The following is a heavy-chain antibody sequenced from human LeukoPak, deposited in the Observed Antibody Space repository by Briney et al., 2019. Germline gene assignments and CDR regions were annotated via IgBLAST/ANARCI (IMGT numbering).Heavy chain of an antibody. Sequence: SETLSLTCAVYGGSFSGYYWSWIRQPPGKGLEWIGEINHSGSTNYNPSLKSRVTISVDTSKNQFSLKLSSVTAADTAVYYCARGPPTVTTPYYFDYWGQGTLVTVSS. J-gene: IGHJ4*02. V-gene: IGHV4-34*01. CDR2: INHSGST. D-gene: IGHD4-17*01. CDR1: GGSFSGYY. CDR3: ARGPPTVTTPYYFDY.